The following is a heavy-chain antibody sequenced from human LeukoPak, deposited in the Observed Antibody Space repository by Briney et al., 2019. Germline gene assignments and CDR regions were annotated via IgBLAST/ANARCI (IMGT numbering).Heavy chain of an antibody. V-gene: IGHV5-51*01. D-gene: IGHD3-16*02. CDR3: ARLRDYVWGSYRYDAFDI. CDR1: GYRFPSYW. J-gene: IGHJ3*02. CDR2: IYPGDSDT. Sequence: GESLKICCKGSGYRFPSYWIGWVRQMPGKGLEWVGIIYPGDSDTRYSPSFQGQVTISADKSISTAYLQWSSLKASDTAMYYCARLRDYVWGSYRYDAFDIWGQGTMVTVSS.